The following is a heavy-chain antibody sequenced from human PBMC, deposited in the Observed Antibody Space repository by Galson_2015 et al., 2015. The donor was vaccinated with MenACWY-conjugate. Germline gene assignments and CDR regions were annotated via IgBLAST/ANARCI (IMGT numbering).Heavy chain of an antibody. CDR2: MYYSGSA. J-gene: IGHJ4*02. CDR3: ARGVNLASMAGY. D-gene: IGHD3-3*02. V-gene: IGHV4-59*01. CDR1: GGSINSYY. Sequence: ETLSLTCTVSGGSINSYYWSWIRQPPGKGLEWIGYMYYSGSANYNPSLKSRVTISVDTSKNQFPLTMTSVTAADTAVYYCARGVNLASMAGYWGQGTLVTVSS.